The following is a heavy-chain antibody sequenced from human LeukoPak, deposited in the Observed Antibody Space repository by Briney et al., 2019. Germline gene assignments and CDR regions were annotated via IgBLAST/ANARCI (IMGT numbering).Heavy chain of an antibody. CDR3: ARGPSGWFNYYYYYGMDV. CDR2: MNPNSGNT. J-gene: IGHJ6*02. D-gene: IGHD6-19*01. V-gene: IGHV1-8*01. Sequence: ASVKVSCKASGYTFTSYDINWVRQATGQGLEWMGWMNPNSGNTGYAQKFQGRVTMTRNTSISTAYMELSSLRSEDTAVYYCARGPSGWFNYYYYYGMDVWGQGTTVTVSS. CDR1: GYTFTSYD.